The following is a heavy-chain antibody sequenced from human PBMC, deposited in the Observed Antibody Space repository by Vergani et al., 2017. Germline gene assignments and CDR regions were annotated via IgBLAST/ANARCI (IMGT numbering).Heavy chain of an antibody. CDR3: ASGDYGILTGYRY. D-gene: IGHD3-9*01. CDR2: INPRGGHT. V-gene: IGHV1-46*03. CDR1: GYTFSNYY. J-gene: IGHJ4*02. Sequence: QVQVVQSGAEVKKSGASVKVSCKTSGYTFSNYYMHWVRQAPGQGLEWMGIINPRGGHTHYAQKFQGRVTMTRDTYTSTVYMELSSLRAVDTAIYYCASGDYGILTGYRYWVQGTLVTVSA.